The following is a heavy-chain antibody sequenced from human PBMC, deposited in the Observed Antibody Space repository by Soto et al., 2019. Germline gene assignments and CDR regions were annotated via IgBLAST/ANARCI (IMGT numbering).Heavy chain of an antibody. J-gene: IGHJ4*02. CDR3: AHFDWFIDY. V-gene: IGHV3-23*01. CDR2: ISGSGAST. D-gene: IGHD3-9*01. CDR1: GFTLSSYA. Sequence: GGSLRLSCAASGFTLSSYAMHWVRQAPGKGLEWVSAISGSGASTYYADSVKGRFTISRDNSKNTLYLQMNSLRAEDTAVYYCAHFDWFIDYWGQGTLVTVSS.